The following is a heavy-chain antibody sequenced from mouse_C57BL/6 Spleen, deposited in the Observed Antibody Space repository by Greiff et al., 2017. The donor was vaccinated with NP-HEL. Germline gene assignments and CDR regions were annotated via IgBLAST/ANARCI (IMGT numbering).Heavy chain of an antibody. J-gene: IGHJ4*01. CDR1: GFTFTDYY. CDR3: ASRWLPHYYAMDY. D-gene: IGHD2-3*01. V-gene: IGHV7-3*01. Sequence: EVQGVESGGGLVQPGGSLSLSCAASGFTFTDYYMSWVRQPPGKALEWLGFIRNKANGYTTEYSASVKGRFTISRDNSQSILYLQMNALRAEDSATYYCASRWLPHYYAMDYWGQGTSVTVSS. CDR2: IRNKANGYTT.